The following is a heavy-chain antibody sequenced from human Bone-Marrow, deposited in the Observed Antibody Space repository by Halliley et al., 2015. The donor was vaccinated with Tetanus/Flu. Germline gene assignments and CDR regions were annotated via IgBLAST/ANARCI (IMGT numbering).Heavy chain of an antibody. Sequence: QLVQSGAEVKKPGESLRISCKGSGYTFTTHWISWVCQMPGKGLEWMGRIDPSDSYTNYSPSFEGHVTISVDKSIDTAYLQWSSLQASDSAIYFWARHRTTASISGFDPWGQGTQVTVSS. V-gene: IGHV5-10-1*01. CDR3: ARHRTTASISGFDP. CDR1: GYTFTTHW. CDR2: IDPSDSYT. J-gene: IGHJ5*02. D-gene: IGHD4-4*01.